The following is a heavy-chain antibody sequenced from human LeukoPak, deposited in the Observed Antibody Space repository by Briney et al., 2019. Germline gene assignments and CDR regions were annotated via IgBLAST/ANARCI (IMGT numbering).Heavy chain of an antibody. CDR2: IYYSGST. CDR3: ARGGIAAAGSPED. CDR1: GGSISSYY. J-gene: IGHJ4*02. D-gene: IGHD6-13*01. Sequence: SETPSLTCTVSGGSISSYYWSWIRQPPGKGLEWIGYIYYSGSTNYNPSLKSRVTISVDTSKNQFSLKLSSVTAADTAVYYCARGGIAAAGSPEDWGQGTLVTVSS. V-gene: IGHV4-59*08.